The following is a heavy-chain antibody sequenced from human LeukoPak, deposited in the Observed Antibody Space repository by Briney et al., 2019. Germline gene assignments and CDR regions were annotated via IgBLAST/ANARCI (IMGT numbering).Heavy chain of an antibody. CDR1: GFTFSSYW. J-gene: IGHJ4*02. V-gene: IGHV3-74*01. CDR3: ARAYCTNGVCYPFFDY. D-gene: IGHD2-8*01. CDR2: INSDGSST. Sequence: TGGSLRLSCAASGFTFSSYWMHWVRQAPGKGLLWVSRINSDGSSTSYADSVKGRFTISRDNVKNTLYLQMNSLRAEDTAVYYCARAYCTNGVCYPFFDYWGQGTLVTVSS.